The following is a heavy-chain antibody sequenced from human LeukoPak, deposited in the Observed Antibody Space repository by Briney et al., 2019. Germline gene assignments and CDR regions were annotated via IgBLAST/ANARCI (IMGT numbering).Heavy chain of an antibody. V-gene: IGHV4-34*01. CDR1: GGSFSGYY. J-gene: IGHJ4*02. Sequence: SETLSLTCAVYGGSFSGYYWSWIRQPPGKGLEWIGEINHSGSTNYNPSLKSRVTISVDTSKNQFSLKLSSVTAADTAVYYCARSSVSGTMIDYWGQGIQVTVSS. CDR3: ARSSVSGTMIDY. D-gene: IGHD1-7*01. CDR2: INHSGST.